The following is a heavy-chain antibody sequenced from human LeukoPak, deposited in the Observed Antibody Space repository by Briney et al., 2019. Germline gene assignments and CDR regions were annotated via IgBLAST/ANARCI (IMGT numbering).Heavy chain of an antibody. J-gene: IGHJ4*02. D-gene: IGHD5-24*01. V-gene: IGHV4-38-2*02. CDR1: GYSISSGYY. CDR3: ARDVTGDGYNYYDY. CDR2: IYHSGST. Sequence: SETLSLTCTVSGYSISSGYYWGWIRQLPGKGLEWIGSIYHSGSTYYNPSLKSRVTISVDTSKNQFSLKLSSVTAADTAVYYCARDVTGDGYNYYDYGGQGTLVTVSS.